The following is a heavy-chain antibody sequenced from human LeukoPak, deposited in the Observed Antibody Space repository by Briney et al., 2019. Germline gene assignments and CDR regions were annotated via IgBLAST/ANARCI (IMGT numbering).Heavy chain of an antibody. CDR2: ISAYNGNT. Sequence: ASVKVSCKASGYTFTSYGISWVRQAPGQGLEWMGWISAYNGNTNYAQKLQGRVTMTTDTSTSTAYMELRSLRSDDTAVYSCARVGGLQAGDYVPPHPNAFDIWGQGTMVTVSS. V-gene: IGHV1-18*01. CDR3: ARVGGLQAGDYVPPHPNAFDI. D-gene: IGHD4-17*01. J-gene: IGHJ3*02. CDR1: GYTFTSYG.